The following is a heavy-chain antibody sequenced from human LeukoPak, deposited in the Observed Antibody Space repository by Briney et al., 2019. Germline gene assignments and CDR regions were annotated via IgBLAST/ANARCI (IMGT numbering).Heavy chain of an antibody. CDR1: GGSISSGDYY. Sequence: SETLSLTCTVSGGSISSGDYYWPWIREPPGRGLEGIEYIYNSGSTYFNPSLKSRFTISENTSKIQFSLKLSSVTAADTAVYYCARSEGYSYYYGMYVWGKGTTVTVSS. CDR2: IYNSGST. CDR3: ARSEGYSYYYGMYV. D-gene: IGHD5-18*01. V-gene: IGHV4-30-4*01. J-gene: IGHJ6*04.